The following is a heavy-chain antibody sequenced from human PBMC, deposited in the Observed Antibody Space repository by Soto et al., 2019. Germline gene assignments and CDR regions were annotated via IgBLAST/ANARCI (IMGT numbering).Heavy chain of an antibody. CDR2: IYWHNDK. J-gene: IGHJ4*02. CDR1: GGSITRKYW. Sequence: TLSLTCTVSGGSITRKYWSWIRQPPGKALEWLSLIYWHNDKRYSPSLKNRLTVTKDDSKNQVVLTMTDMDPVDTATYYCVHRRRDSGPKGDDWGPGILVTVSS. CDR3: VHRRRDSGPKGDD. V-gene: IGHV2-5*08. D-gene: IGHD3-10*01.